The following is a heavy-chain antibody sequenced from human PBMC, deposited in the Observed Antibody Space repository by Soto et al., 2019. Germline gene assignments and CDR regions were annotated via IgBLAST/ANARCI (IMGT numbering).Heavy chain of an antibody. CDR3: ASLRRHSSSLPLFDY. Sequence: QLQLQESGPGLVKPSETLSLTCTVSGGSISSSSYYWGWIRQPPGKGLEWIGSIYYSGSTYYNPSLKSRVTISVDTSKNQFSLKLSSVTAADTAVYYCASLRRHSSSLPLFDYWGQGTLVTVSS. CDR1: GGSISSSSYY. CDR2: IYYSGST. J-gene: IGHJ4*02. D-gene: IGHD6-13*01. V-gene: IGHV4-39*01.